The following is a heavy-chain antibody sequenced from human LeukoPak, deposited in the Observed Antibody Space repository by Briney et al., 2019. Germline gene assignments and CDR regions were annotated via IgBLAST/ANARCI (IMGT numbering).Heavy chain of an antibody. V-gene: IGHV3-30*02. Sequence: GGSLRLSCAASGFTFSSYGMHWVRQAPGKGLEWVAFIRYDGSNKYYADSVKGRFTISRDDSKNTLSLQMGSLTTDDMGLYFCARDRSGAFDYWGQGTLVTVSS. D-gene: IGHD6-19*01. CDR3: ARDRSGAFDY. CDR2: IRYDGSNK. CDR1: GFTFSSYG. J-gene: IGHJ4*02.